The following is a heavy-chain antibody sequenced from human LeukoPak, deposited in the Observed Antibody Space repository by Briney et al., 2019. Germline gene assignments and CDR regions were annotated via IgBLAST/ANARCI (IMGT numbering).Heavy chain of an antibody. CDR3: ARRGESASYGDYRFDY. CDR2: ISGSGGST. Sequence: GGSLRLSCAASGFTFSSYAMSWVRQAPGKGLEWVSAISGSGGSTYYADSVKGRFTISRDNSKNTLFLQMNSLRAEDTAVYYCARRGESASYGDYRFDYWGQGTLVTVSS. D-gene: IGHD4-17*01. V-gene: IGHV3-23*01. J-gene: IGHJ4*02. CDR1: GFTFSSYA.